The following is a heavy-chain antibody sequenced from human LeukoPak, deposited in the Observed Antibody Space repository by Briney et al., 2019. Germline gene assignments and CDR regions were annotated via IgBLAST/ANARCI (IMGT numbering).Heavy chain of an antibody. Sequence: GGSLRLSCAASGFTFSTYPMNWVRQAPGKGLEWVSYISSRSSTIYYADSVKGRFTISRDNAKNSLYLQMNSLRAEDTAVYYCARPAADCGGDCYWAFDYWGQGTLVTVSS. CDR3: ARPAADCGGDCYWAFDY. V-gene: IGHV3-48*01. CDR2: ISSRSSTI. J-gene: IGHJ4*02. CDR1: GFTFSTYP. D-gene: IGHD2-21*01.